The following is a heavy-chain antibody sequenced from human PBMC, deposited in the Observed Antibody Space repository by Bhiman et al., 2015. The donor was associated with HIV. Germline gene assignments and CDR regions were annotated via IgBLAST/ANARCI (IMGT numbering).Heavy chain of an antibody. CDR2: ISWNSGTI. CDR3: ARDRPYNWNWGSYYYGMDV. D-gene: IGHD1-7*01. CDR1: GFTFDDYA. V-gene: IGHV3-9*01. Sequence: EVQLVESGGGLVQPGRSLRLSCAASGFTFDDYAMHWVRQAPGKGLEWVAGISWNSGTIAYAVSVKGRFTISRDNAKKSLYLQMNSLRAEDTAVFYCARDRPYNWNWGSYYYGMDVWGQGTTVTVSS. J-gene: IGHJ6*02.